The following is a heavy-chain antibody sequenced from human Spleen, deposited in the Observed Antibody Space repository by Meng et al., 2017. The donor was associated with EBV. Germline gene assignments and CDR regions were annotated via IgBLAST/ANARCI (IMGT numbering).Heavy chain of an antibody. J-gene: IGHJ4*02. CDR2: ISSSSDYI. Sequence: EVRLVESGGGLVKPGGSLRLSWAASGFSFSRHAMTGVRQAPGKGLEWVSSISSSSDYIYSANSVKGRFTISRDNAENSLFLHMNSLRAEDTAVYYCARVWFGEFPEIIRGTFDSWGQGTLVTVSS. V-gene: IGHV3-21*02. CDR1: GFSFSRHA. CDR3: ARVWFGEFPEIIRGTFDS. D-gene: IGHD3-10*01.